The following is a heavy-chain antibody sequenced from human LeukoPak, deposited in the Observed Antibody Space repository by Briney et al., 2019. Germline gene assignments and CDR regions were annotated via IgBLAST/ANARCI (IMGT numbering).Heavy chain of an antibody. CDR2: IYYSGST. Sequence: SETLSLTCTVSGGSISSYYWSWMRQPPGKGLEWIGYIYYSGSTNYNPSLKSRVTISVDTSKNQFSLKLSSVTAADTAVYYCARVSSYDYIWGSHYDAFDIWGQGTMVTVSS. CDR3: ARVSSYDYIWGSHYDAFDI. V-gene: IGHV4-59*01. D-gene: IGHD3-16*01. J-gene: IGHJ3*02. CDR1: GGSISSYY.